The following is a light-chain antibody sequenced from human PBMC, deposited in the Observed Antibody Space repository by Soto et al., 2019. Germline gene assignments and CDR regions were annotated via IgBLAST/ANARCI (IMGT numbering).Light chain of an antibody. CDR1: SSEVGNYNR. CDR3: SAYTSSRTYV. V-gene: IGLV2-18*02. CDR2: EVS. Sequence: QSALTQPPSVSVSPGQSVTISCTGTSSEVGNYNRVSWYQPPPGTAPKVIIYEVSNRHSGVTDRYSGSKSGNTASLTISGLQAEDEADYYGSAYTSSRTYVFGTGTKLTVL. J-gene: IGLJ1*01.